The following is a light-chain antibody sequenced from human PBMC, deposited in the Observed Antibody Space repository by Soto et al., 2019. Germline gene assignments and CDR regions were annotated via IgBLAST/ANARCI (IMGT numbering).Light chain of an antibody. Sequence: QSVLTQPRSVSGARGQSVTISCTGTSSDVGGYNFVSWYQQRPGKAPKLMIYDVTKRPSGVPDRFSGSKSDNTASLTISGLLSEDEADYYCCSYAGTYTLGVFGTGTKGTVL. CDR1: SSDVGGYNF. V-gene: IGLV2-11*01. CDR3: CSYAGTYTLGV. J-gene: IGLJ1*01. CDR2: DVT.